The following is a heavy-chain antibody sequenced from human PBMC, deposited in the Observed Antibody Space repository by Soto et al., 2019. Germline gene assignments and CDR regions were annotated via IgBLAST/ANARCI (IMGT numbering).Heavy chain of an antibody. CDR3: ASPARYCTNGVCYRFYYYYGMDV. J-gene: IGHJ6*02. Sequence: GGSLRRSWAASGFTFSSYAMHWVRQAPGKGLGWVAVISYDGSNKYYADSVKGRFTISRDNSKNTLYLQMNSLRAEDTAVYYCASPARYCTNGVCYRFYYYYGMDVWGQGTTVTVSS. D-gene: IGHD2-8*01. CDR1: GFTFSSYA. CDR2: ISYDGSNK. V-gene: IGHV3-30-3*01.